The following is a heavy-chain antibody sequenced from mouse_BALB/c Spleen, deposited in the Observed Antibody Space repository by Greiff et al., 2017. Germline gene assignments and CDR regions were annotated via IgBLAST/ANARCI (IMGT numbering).Heavy chain of an antibody. D-gene: IGHD2-3*01. V-gene: IGHV1-5*01. CDR2: IYPGNSDT. J-gene: IGHJ4*01. CDR3: TRLYDGYYSYAMDY. CDR1: GYSFTSYW. Sequence: EVQLQESGTVLARPGASVKMSCKASGYSFTSYWMHWVKQRPGQGLEWIGAIYPGNSDTSYNQKFKGKAKLTAVTSASTAYMELSSLTNEDSAVYYCTRLYDGYYSYAMDYWGQGTSVTVSS.